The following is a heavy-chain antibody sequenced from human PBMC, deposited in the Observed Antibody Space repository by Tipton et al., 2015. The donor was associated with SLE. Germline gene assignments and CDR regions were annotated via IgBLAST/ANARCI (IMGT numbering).Heavy chain of an antibody. Sequence: TLSLTCTVSGGSISSHYWSWIRQPPGKGLEWIGYISYSETTNYNPSLKSRVTISVDTSKNQFSLKLRSVTAADTAVYYCAGAWQGYCSGGTCYVLDYWGQGTLATVSS. J-gene: IGHJ4*02. CDR1: GGSISSHY. CDR2: ISYSETT. V-gene: IGHV4-59*11. CDR3: AGAWQGYCSGGTCYVLDY. D-gene: IGHD2-15*01.